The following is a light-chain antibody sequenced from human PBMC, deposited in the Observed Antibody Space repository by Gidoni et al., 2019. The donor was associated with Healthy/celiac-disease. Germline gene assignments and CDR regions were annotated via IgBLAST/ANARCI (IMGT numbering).Light chain of an antibody. CDR2: LGS. CDR1: QSLLHSNGYNY. J-gene: IGKJ4*01. Sequence: DIVMTQSPLSLPVTPGEPAPISCRSSQSLLHSNGYNYLDWYLQKPGQSPQLLIYLGSTRASGVPDRFSGSGSGTDFTLKISRVEAEDVGVYYCMQALQTPLTFXGXTKVEIK. V-gene: IGKV2-28*01. CDR3: MQALQTPLT.